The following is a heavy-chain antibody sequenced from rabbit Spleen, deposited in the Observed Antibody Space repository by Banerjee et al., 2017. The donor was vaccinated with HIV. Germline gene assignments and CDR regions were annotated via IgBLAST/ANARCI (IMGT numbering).Heavy chain of an antibody. D-gene: IGHD1-1*01. CDR2: INIVTGKS. CDR3: ARDLVTVIGWNFNL. V-gene: IGHV1S40*01. J-gene: IGHJ4*01. Sequence: QSLEESGGDLVKPGASLTLTCIASGVSFSDKDVMCWVRQAPGKGLEWIACINIVTGKSVYASWAKGRFIMFRTSSTTVTLQMTSLTVADTATYFCARDLVTVIGWNFNLWGPGTLVTVS. CDR1: GVSFSDKDV.